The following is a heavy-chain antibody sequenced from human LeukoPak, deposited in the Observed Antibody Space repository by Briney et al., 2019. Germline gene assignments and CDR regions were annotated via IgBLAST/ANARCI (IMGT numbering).Heavy chain of an antibody. J-gene: IGHJ4*02. Sequence: GGSLRLSCAASGFTFSSYEMNWVRQAPGKGLEWVSYISSSDSTIYYADSVKGRFTISRDNAKNSLYLQMNSLRAEDTAVYYCARAYYYGSGSLWGQGTLVTVSS. CDR2: ISSSDSTI. D-gene: IGHD3-10*01. V-gene: IGHV3-48*03. CDR3: ARAYYYGSGSL. CDR1: GFTFSSYE.